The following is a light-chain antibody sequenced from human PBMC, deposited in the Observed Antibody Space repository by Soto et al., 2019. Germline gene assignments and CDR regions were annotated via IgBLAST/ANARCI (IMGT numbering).Light chain of an antibody. CDR3: QPFNNLIT. V-gene: IGKV1D-13*01. Sequence: AIQLTQSPSSLSASVGDRVTITCRASQGISSALAWYQQKPGKAPKSLIYDAPSLESGVPSRFSGSGSGTDFTLTSSSLQPEDFATYYCQPFNNLITFGQGTRLEIK. CDR1: QGISSA. CDR2: DAP. J-gene: IGKJ5*01.